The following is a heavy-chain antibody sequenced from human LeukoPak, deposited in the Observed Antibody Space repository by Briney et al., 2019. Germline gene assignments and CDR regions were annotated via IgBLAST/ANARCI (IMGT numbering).Heavy chain of an antibody. CDR2: ISYDGSNK. CDR3: ARGVVVTATSGNDY. J-gene: IGHJ4*02. Sequence: GGSLRLSCTASGFTFSSYAMHWVRQAPGKGLEWVAVISYDGSNKYYADSVKGRFTISRDNSKNTLYLQMNSLRAEDTAVYYCARGVVVTATSGNDYWGQGTLVTVSS. V-gene: IGHV3-30-3*01. CDR1: GFTFSSYA. D-gene: IGHD3-16*02.